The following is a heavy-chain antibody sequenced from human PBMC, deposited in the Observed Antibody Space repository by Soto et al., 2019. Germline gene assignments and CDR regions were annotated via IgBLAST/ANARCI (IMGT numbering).Heavy chain of an antibody. CDR1: GGTFSSYT. CDR2: IIPILGIP. J-gene: IGHJ4*02. Sequence: QVQLVQSGAEVKKPGSSVKVSCKASGGTFSSYTIFWVRQAPGQGLEWVGRIIPILGIPNYAQKFQGRVTITADNSTSRAQMAARSRSSEDPAVYYCARARAGYRGGGGGKGTLVTVSS. CDR3: ARARAGYRGGG. D-gene: IGHD4-4*01. V-gene: IGHV1-69*02.